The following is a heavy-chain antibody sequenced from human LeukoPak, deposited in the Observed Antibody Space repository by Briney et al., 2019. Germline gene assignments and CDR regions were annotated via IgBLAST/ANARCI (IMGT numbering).Heavy chain of an antibody. J-gene: IGHJ6*02. CDR3: ARDPRGLYYYYGMDV. D-gene: IGHD3/OR15-3a*01. CDR2: IYYSGST. V-gene: IGHV4-59*12. Sequence: SETLSLTCTVSGGSISSYYWSWIRQPPGKGLEWIGYIYYSGSTNYNPSLKSRVTISVDTSKNQFSLKLSSVTAADTAVYYCARDPRGLYYYYGMDVWGQGTTVTVSS. CDR1: GGSISSYY.